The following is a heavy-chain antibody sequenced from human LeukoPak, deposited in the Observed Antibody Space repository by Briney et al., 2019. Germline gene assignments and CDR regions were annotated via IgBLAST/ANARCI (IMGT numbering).Heavy chain of an antibody. CDR2: ISYDGSNK. D-gene: IGHD4-17*01. V-gene: IGHV3-30*18. Sequence: PGGSLRLSCAASGFTFSSYGTHWVRQAPGKGLEWVAVISYDGSNKYYADSVKGRFTISRDNSKNTLYLQMNSLRAEDTAVYYCAKDVWVTTGIDYWGQGTLVTVSS. J-gene: IGHJ4*02. CDR3: AKDVWVTTGIDY. CDR1: GFTFSSYG.